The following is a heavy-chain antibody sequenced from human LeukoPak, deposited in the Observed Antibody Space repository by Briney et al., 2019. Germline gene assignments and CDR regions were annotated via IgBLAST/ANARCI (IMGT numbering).Heavy chain of an antibody. CDR2: IRYDGSNK. CDR3: AKDRTPYDFWSTGSPVDGNEQEDY. CDR1: GLTFSSYG. Sequence: GGSLRLSCAASGLTFSSYGMHWVRQAPGKGLEWVAFIRYDGSNKYYADSVKGRFTISRDNSKNTLYLQMNSLRAEDTAVYYCAKDRTPYDFWSTGSPVDGNEQEDYWGQGTLVTVSS. D-gene: IGHD3-3*01. J-gene: IGHJ4*02. V-gene: IGHV3-30*02.